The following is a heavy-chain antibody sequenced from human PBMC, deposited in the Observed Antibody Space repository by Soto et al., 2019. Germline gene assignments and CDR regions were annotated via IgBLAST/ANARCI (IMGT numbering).Heavy chain of an antibody. D-gene: IGHD3-3*01. CDR1: GGSISSYY. CDR2: IYYSGST. J-gene: IGHJ3*02. Sequence: TLSLTCTVSGGSISSYYWSWIRQPPGKGLEWIGYIYYSGSTNYNPSLKSRVTISVDTSKNQFSLKLSSVTAADTAVYYCARFGVGERQLGWTAAFDIWGQGTMVTVSS. V-gene: IGHV4-59*01. CDR3: ARFGVGERQLGWTAAFDI.